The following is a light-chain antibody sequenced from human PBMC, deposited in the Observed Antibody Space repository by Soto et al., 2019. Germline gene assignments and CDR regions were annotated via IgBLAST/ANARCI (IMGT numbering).Light chain of an antibody. CDR3: ETWDSNIRV. V-gene: IGLV4-60*02. CDR1: SGHSSYI. J-gene: IGLJ3*02. Sequence: QLVLTQSSSASASLGSSVKLTCTLSSGHSSYIIAWHQQQPGKAPRYLMKLEGSGSYNKGSAVPDRFSGSSSGADRYLTISNLQFEDEADYYCETWDSNIRVFGGGTKLTVL. CDR2: LEGSGSY.